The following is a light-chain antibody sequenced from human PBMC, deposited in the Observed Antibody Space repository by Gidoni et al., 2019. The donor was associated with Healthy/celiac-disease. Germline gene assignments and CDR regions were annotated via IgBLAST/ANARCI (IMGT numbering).Light chain of an antibody. CDR1: QSISSY. J-gene: IGKJ5*01. Sequence: DIQMTQSPSSLSASVGDRVTITCRASQSISSYLNWYQQKPGKAPKLLIYAASSFQSGVPSRFSGSGSGTDFTLNISSLQPEDFATYYCQQSYSTPITFGQGTRLEIK. V-gene: IGKV1-39*01. CDR3: QQSYSTPIT. CDR2: AAS.